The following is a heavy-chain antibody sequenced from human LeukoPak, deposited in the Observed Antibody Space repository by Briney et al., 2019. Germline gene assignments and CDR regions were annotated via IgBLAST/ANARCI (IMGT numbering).Heavy chain of an antibody. J-gene: IGHJ5*02. Sequence: GGSLRLSCAASGFTFSDYYMSWVRQAPGKGLEWVSVIYSGGSTYYADSVKGRFTISRDNSKNTLYLQMNSLRAEDTAVYYCARDRGGGENWFDPWGQGTLVTVSS. V-gene: IGHV3-66*02. CDR1: GFTFSDYY. CDR2: IYSGGST. CDR3: ARDRGGGENWFDP. D-gene: IGHD3-16*01.